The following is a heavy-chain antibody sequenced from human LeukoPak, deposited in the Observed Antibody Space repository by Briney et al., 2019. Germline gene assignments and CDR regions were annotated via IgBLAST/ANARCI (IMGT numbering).Heavy chain of an antibody. V-gene: IGHV4-30-2*01. CDR3: ARERGDNWNVGP. CDR2: IYHSGST. D-gene: IGHD1-20*01. CDR1: GGSISSGGYY. Sequence: SETLSLTCTVSGGSISSGGYYWSWIRQPSGKGLEWIGYIYHSGSTYYNPSLKSRVTISVDTSKNQFSLKLSSVTAADTAVYYCARERGDNWNVGPWGQGTLVTVSS. J-gene: IGHJ5*02.